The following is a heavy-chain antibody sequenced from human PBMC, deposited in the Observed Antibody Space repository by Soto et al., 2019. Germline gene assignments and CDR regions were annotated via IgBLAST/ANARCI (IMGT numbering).Heavy chain of an antibody. CDR1: GFTFSNFA. Sequence: QVQLVESGGGVVQPGMSLTLSCAGSGFTFSNFAIHWLRQAPGKGLVWVSVISYLDGTDKYYADFVKGRFAISIDNSKSTVYLQMNSRRPEDPAIYYCAREPRDTMTSWVLFGRGEGTLVTVSS. CDR3: AREPRDTMTSWVLFG. D-gene: IGHD4-17*01. CDR2: ISYLDGTDK. J-gene: IGHJ4*02. V-gene: IGHV3-30*01.